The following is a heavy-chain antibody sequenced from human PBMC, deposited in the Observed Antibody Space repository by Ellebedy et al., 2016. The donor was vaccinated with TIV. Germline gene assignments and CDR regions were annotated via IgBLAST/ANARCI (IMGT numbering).Heavy chain of an antibody. CDR1: GGSFSGYY. CDR3: ARAPAMIVVVNDAFDI. J-gene: IGHJ3*02. D-gene: IGHD3-22*01. Sequence: GSLRLXXAVYGGSFSGYYWSWIRQPPGKGLEWIGEINHSGSTNYNPSLKSRVTISVDTSKNQFSLKLSSVTAADTAVYYCARAPAMIVVVNDAFDIWGQGTMVTVSS. V-gene: IGHV4-34*01. CDR2: INHSGST.